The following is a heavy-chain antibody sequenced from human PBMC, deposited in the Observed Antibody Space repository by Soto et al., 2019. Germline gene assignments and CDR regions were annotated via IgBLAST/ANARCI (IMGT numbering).Heavy chain of an antibody. V-gene: IGHV1-18*01. J-gene: IGHJ4*02. D-gene: IGHD4-17*01. CDR2: ISIYNGNF. CDR3: ARWRDYGDYAIDY. Sequence: ASVKVSCKASGYTFTSYGFTRVRQAPGQGLEWMGWISIYNGNFNYAQKFQGRVTMTTDTSTSTAYMELRSLRSDDTAVYYCARWRDYGDYAIDYWGQGTLVTVSS. CDR1: GYTFTSYG.